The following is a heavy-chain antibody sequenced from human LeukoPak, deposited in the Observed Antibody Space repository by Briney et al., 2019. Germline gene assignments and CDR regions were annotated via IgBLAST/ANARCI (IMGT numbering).Heavy chain of an antibody. D-gene: IGHD5-12*01. CDR3: AKGAYDYIEIAYFDS. J-gene: IGHJ4*02. CDR1: GFTSTNYA. V-gene: IGHV3-23*01. CDR2: LIGSSGST. Sequence: GGSLRLSCAASGFTSTNYAMNWVRQAPGKGLEWVSVLIGSSGSTDYADSVKGRFTISRDISKNTLFLQMNSLRAEDTAMYYCAKGAYDYIEIAYFDSWGQGTLVTVSS.